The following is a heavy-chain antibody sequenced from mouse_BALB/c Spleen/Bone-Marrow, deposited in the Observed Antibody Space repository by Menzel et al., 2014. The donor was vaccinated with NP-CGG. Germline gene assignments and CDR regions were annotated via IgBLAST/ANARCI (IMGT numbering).Heavy chain of an antibody. CDR1: GFTFXSYG. CDR2: INNNGGST. V-gene: IGHV5-6-3*01. J-gene: IGHJ1*01. Sequence: EVMLVESGGGLVQPGGSLKLSCVASGFTFXSYGMSWVRQTPDKRLELVATINNNGGSTYYPDSVKGQFTISRDNAKNTLYLQMSSLKSEDTAMYYCARVYGWYVDVWGAGTTVAVSS. D-gene: IGHD1-1*01. CDR3: ARVYGWYVDV.